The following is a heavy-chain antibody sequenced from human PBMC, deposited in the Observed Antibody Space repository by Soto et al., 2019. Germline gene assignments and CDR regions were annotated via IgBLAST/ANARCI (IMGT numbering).Heavy chain of an antibody. CDR3: ARGGFGSGYYALFDY. CDR1: GFTFSSYE. V-gene: IGHV3-48*03. Sequence: EVPLVESGGGLVQPGGSLRLSCAASGFTFSSYEMNWVRQAPGKGLEWVSYISSSGNTIYYADSVKGRFTISRDNAKNSLYLQMNSLRAEDTAVYYCARGGFGSGYYALFDYWGQGTLVTVSS. J-gene: IGHJ4*02. CDR2: ISSSGNTI. D-gene: IGHD3-3*01.